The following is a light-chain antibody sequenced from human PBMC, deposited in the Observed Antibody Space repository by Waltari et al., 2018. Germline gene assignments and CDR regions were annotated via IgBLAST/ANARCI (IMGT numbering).Light chain of an antibody. Sequence: QSPATLSVSPGERATLSCRASQSVSSNLAWYQQKPGQAPRLLIYGASTRATGIPARFSGSGSGTEFTLTISSLQSEDFAVYYCQQYNNWPPAFGQGTKVEIK. V-gene: IGKV3-15*01. CDR3: QQYNNWPPA. CDR1: QSVSSN. J-gene: IGKJ1*01. CDR2: GAS.